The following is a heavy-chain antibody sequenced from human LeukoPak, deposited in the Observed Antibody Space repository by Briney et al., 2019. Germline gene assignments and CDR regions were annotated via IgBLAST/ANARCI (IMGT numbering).Heavy chain of an antibody. CDR2: IKEDGSER. CDR1: AFIFSGHW. V-gene: IGHV3-7*03. J-gene: IGHJ4*02. Sequence: GGSLRLSCEGSAFIFSGHWMNWVRQTPGKGLEWVASIKEDGSERQYVDSVKGRFSISRDNTKGSLFLQLNSLRAEDTAVYYCAKGSAAGRPYYFDYWGQGTLVTVSS. D-gene: IGHD6-25*01. CDR3: AKGSAAGRPYYFDY.